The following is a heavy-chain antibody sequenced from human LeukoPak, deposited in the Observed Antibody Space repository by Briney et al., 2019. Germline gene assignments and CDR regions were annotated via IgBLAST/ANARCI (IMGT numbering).Heavy chain of an antibody. D-gene: IGHD1-26*01. CDR3: AFVGPPFREKNGSDP. J-gene: IGHJ5*02. CDR1: GYTFTSYG. Sequence: ASVKVSCKASGYTFTSYGISWVRQAPGQGLEWIGWISAYNGNTNYAQKLQGRVTMTTDTSTSTAYMELRSLRSDDTAWYYCAFVGPPFREKNGSDPWGKETRLTVSS. CDR2: ISAYNGNT. V-gene: IGHV1-18*01.